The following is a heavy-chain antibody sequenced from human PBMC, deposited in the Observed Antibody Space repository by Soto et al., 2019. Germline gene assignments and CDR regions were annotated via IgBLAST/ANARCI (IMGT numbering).Heavy chain of an antibody. J-gene: IGHJ4*02. D-gene: IGHD4-17*01. CDR3: ASCYGDYGLYYFDY. CDR2: ISYDGSNK. Sequence: PGGSLRLSCAASGSTFRGYAMHWVRQAPGKGLEWVAVISYDGSNKYYADSVKGRFTISRDNSKNTLYLQMNSLRAEDTAVYYCASCYGDYGLYYFDYWGQGTLVTVSS. V-gene: IGHV3-30-3*01. CDR1: GSTFRGYA.